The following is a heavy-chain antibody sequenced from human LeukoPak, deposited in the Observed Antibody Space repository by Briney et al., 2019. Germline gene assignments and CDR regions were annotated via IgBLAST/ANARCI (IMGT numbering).Heavy chain of an antibody. CDR3: AKTNGYFDS. CDR2: INGGGDNA. CDR1: GFTFSNYA. Sequence: GGSLRLSCAASGFTFSNYAMTWLRQAPGKGLECVSGINGGGDNAYYTNSVKGRFTISRDNSKNTLYLQMNSLRAEDTAVYYCAKTNGYFDSWDQGTLVTVSS. V-gene: IGHV3-23*01. J-gene: IGHJ4*02.